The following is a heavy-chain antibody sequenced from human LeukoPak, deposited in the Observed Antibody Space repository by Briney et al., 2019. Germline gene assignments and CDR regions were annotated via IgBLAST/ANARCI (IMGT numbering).Heavy chain of an antibody. CDR3: AKDPYYYGSGSLNY. J-gene: IGHJ4*02. Sequence: PGGSLRLSCAASGFTFSSYGMSWVRQAPGKGLEWVSAISGSGGSTYYADSVKGRFTISRDNSKNTLYLQMNSLRAEDTAVYYCAKDPYYYGSGSLNYWGQGTLVTVSS. V-gene: IGHV3-23*01. CDR1: GFTFSSYG. CDR2: ISGSGGST. D-gene: IGHD3-10*01.